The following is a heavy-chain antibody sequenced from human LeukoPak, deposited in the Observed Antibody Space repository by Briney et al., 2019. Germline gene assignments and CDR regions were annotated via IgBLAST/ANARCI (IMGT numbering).Heavy chain of an antibody. V-gene: IGHV3-23*01. D-gene: IGHD3-22*01. CDR2: MSGYGGST. CDR1: QFTFSTYA. CDR3: AKGKDTYSYDSSGYYFGEY. J-gene: IGHJ4*02. Sequence: GGSLRLSCTASQFTFSTYAMSWVRQAPGKGLEWVSAMSGYGGSTYYADSVKGRFTISRDNSKNTLYLQMNSLRAEDTAVYYCAKGKDTYSYDSSGYYFGEYWGQGTLVTVSS.